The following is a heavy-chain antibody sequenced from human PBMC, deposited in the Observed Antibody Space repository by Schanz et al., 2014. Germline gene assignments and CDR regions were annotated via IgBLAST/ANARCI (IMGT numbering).Heavy chain of an antibody. V-gene: IGHV3-7*01. CDR2: IKKDGSEN. CDR1: GFSFSDYW. J-gene: IGHJ4*02. CDR3: VRASPGDWENFGVPPPSDYDN. D-gene: IGHD3-10*01. Sequence: EVQLVESEGGLVQPGGSLRLSCAGSGFSFSDYWMGWVRQAPGKGLEWVANIKKDGSENYYADSVKGRFIISRDNAKSSQYLQMNILREEDRAIYYGVRASPGDWENFGVPPPSDYDNWGQGTLVTVSS.